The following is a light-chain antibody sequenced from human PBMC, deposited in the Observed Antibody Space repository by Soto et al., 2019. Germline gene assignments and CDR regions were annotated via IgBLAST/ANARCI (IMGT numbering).Light chain of an antibody. CDR2: GAS. J-gene: IGKJ1*01. CDR3: QQYGNSPWT. Sequence: ERVMTQSPATLAVSPGERSTLFCRASQSLSSTYLAWYQQRPGQAPRLLIYGASSRATGIADRFSGSGSGTEFTLTISRLEPEDFAVYYCQQYGNSPWTFGQGTKVDIK. V-gene: IGKV3-20*01. CDR1: QSLSSTY.